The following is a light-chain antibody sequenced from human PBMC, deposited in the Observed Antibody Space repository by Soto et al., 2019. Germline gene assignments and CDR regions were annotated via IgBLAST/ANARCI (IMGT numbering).Light chain of an antibody. CDR1: SSDVGGYNY. J-gene: IGLJ1*01. V-gene: IGLV2-14*01. Sequence: QSALTQPASVSGSPGQSITISCTGTSSDVGGYNYVSWYQQHPGKAPKLMIYEVSNRPSGVSNRFSGSKSGNTASLTISGLQAYDEADYYCSSYTSSSIDDVFGTGTKVTVL. CDR3: SSYTSSSIDDV. CDR2: EVS.